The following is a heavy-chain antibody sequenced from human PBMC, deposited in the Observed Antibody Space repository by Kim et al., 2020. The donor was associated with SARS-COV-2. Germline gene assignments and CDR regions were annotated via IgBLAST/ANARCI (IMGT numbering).Heavy chain of an antibody. Sequence: SETLSLTCAVYGGSFSGYYWSWIRQPPGKGLEWIGEVNHSGSTNYNPSLKSRVTISVDTSKNQFSLKLSSVTAADTAVYYCARGGGYSGYYMDVWGQGTTVTVSS. D-gene: IGHD5-12*01. CDR1: GGSFSGYY. J-gene: IGHJ6*03. V-gene: IGHV4-34*01. CDR2: VNHSGST. CDR3: ARGGGYSGYYMDV.